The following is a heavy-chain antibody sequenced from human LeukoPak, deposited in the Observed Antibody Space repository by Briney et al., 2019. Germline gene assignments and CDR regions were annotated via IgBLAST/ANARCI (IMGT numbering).Heavy chain of an antibody. CDR1: GFTFSHHY. J-gene: IGHJ4*02. V-gene: IGHV3-72*01. CDR2: IRNKANGYTT. D-gene: IGHD3-22*01. CDR3: ARCFYDSSGFPYDH. Sequence: GGSLRLSCSASGFTFSHHYLDWVRQAPGKGLEWVGRIRNKANGYTTAYAASVKGRFSISRDESKNSLYLQMHSLTTEDTAVYYCARCFYDSSGFPYDHWGQGTLVTVSS.